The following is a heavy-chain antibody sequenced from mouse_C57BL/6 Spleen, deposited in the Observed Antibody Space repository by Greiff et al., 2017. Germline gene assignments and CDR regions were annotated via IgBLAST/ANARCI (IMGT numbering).Heavy chain of an antibody. CDR3: ARSTVVEGNWYFDV. D-gene: IGHD1-1*01. CDR2: IDPSDSYT. J-gene: IGHJ1*03. CDR1: GYTFTSYW. Sequence: QVQLQQPGAELVMPGASVKLSCKASGYTFTSYWMHWVQQRPGQGLEWIGEIDPSDSYTNYNQKFKGKSTLTVAKSSSTAYMPLSSLTSEDSAVYYCARSTVVEGNWYFDVWGTGTTVTVSS. V-gene: IGHV1-69*01.